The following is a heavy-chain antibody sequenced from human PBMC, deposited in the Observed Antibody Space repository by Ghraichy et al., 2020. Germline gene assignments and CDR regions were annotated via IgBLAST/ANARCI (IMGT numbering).Heavy chain of an antibody. J-gene: IGHJ5*02. D-gene: IGHD3-9*01. Sequence: LETLSLTCTVSGGSISSSSYYWGWIRQPPGKGLEWIGSIYYSGSTYYNPSLKSRVTISVDTSKNQFSLKLSSVTAADTAVYYCASLQSYYDILTGYYNHWFDPWGQGTLVTVSS. V-gene: IGHV4-39*01. CDR3: ASLQSYYDILTGYYNHWFDP. CDR2: IYYSGST. CDR1: GGSISSSSYY.